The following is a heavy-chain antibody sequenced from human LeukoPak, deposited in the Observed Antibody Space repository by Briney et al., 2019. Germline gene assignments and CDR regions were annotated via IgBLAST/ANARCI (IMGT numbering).Heavy chain of an antibody. CDR1: GFTFSSYA. D-gene: IGHD5-18*01. CDR3: ATLDSAMVNYYGMDV. J-gene: IGHJ6*02. Sequence: PGGSLRLSCAASGFTFSSYAMSWVRQAPGKGLEWVSTISGSGGRTYYPDSVKGRFTISRDSSRNTLYLQMNSLRAEDTAVYYCATLDSAMVNYYGMDVWGQGTTVTVSS. V-gene: IGHV3-23*01. CDR2: ISGSGGRT.